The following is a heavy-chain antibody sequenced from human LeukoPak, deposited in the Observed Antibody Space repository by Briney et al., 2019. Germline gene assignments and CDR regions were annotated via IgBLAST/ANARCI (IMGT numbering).Heavy chain of an antibody. V-gene: IGHV4-59*08. CDR2: IYYSGST. Sequence: SETLSLTCTVSGESISGFYWTWIRQPPGKGLEWIGYIYYSGSTNYNPSLKSRVTISVDTSKNQFSLKLSSVTAADTAVYYCARHGPGNDRAARRYYYYYMDVWGKGTTVTISS. CDR1: GESISGFY. D-gene: IGHD3-10*01. CDR3: ARHGPGNDRAARRYYYYYMDV. J-gene: IGHJ6*03.